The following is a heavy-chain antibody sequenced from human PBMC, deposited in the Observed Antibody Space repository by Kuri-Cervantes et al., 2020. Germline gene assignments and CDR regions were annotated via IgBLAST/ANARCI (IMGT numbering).Heavy chain of an antibody. D-gene: IGHD5-12*01. J-gene: IGHJ4*02. CDR1: GYTFTSYA. V-gene: IGHV1-3*01. Sequence: ASVKVSCKASGYTFTSYAMHWVRQAPGQRLEWMGWINAGNGNTKYSQKLQGRVTITADESTSTAYMELSSLRSEDTAVYYCARDGCEYSGSDPCGWGQGTLVTVSS. CDR3: ARDGCEYSGSDPCG. CDR2: INAGNGNT.